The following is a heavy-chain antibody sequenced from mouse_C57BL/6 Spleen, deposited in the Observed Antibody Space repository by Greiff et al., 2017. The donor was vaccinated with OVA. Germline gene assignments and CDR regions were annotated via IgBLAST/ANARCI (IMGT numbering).Heavy chain of an antibody. Sequence: QVQLQQPGAELVKPGASVKLSCKASGYTFTSYWMPWVKQRPGQGLEWIGMIHPNSGSTNYNEKFKSKATLTVDKSSSTAYMQLSSLTSEDSAVYYCARDYGSSPWYFDVWGTGTTVTVSS. CDR2: IHPNSGST. J-gene: IGHJ1*03. CDR1: GYTFTSYW. V-gene: IGHV1-64*01. CDR3: ARDYGSSPWYFDV. D-gene: IGHD1-1*01.